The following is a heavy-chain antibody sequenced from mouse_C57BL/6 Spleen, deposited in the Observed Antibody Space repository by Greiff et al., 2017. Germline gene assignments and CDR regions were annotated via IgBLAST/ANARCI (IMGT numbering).Heavy chain of an antibody. CDR1: GYAFSSYW. CDR2: IYPGDGDT. J-gene: IGHJ3*01. V-gene: IGHV1-80*01. Sequence: VQLQQSGAELVKPGASVKISCKASGYAFSSYWMNWVKQRPGKGLEWIGQIYPGDGDTNYNGKFKGKATLTADKSSSTAYMQLSSLTSEDSAVYFCARGNDGYSLFAYGGQGTLVTVSA. D-gene: IGHD2-3*01. CDR3: ARGNDGYSLFAY.